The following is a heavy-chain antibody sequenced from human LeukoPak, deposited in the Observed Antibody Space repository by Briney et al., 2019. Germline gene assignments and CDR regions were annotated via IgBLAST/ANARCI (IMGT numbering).Heavy chain of an antibody. J-gene: IGHJ4*02. CDR1: GFSFSSYW. V-gene: IGHV3-7*03. D-gene: IGHD2-21*02. CDR2: IKEDGSAE. CDR3: ARDAVRGGDCDY. Sequence: GSLRLSCAASGFSFSSYWMKWVRQAPGEGPEWVANIKEDGSAEYYADSVKGRFTISRDNAKKSLYLQMNSLRAEDSAVYYCARDAVRGGDCDYWGQGTLVTVSS.